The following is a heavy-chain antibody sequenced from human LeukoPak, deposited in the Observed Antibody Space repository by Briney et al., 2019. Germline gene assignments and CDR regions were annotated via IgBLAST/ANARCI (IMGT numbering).Heavy chain of an antibody. CDR2: INTNTGNP. D-gene: IGHD6-19*01. CDR3: ARDWHSSGWYGTQPGY. CDR1: GYTFTSYA. V-gene: IGHV7-4-1*02. Sequence: GASVKVSCKASGYTFTSYAMNWVRQAPGQGLEWMGWINTNTGNPTYAQGFTGRFVFSLDTSVSTAYLQISSLKAEDTAVYYCARDWHSSGWYGTQPGYWGQGTLVTVSS. J-gene: IGHJ4*02.